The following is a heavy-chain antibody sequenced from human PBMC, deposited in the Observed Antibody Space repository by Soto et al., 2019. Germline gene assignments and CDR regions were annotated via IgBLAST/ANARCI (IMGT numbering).Heavy chain of an antibody. D-gene: IGHD6-13*01. Sequence: QVQLVQSGAEVKKPGASVKVSCKASGYTFTNYAFSWVRQAPGQGLEWMGWISAYNGNTNYPQKLQGRVTMTTDTPTSTASMELRSLRSDDTPVYYCARDLAAAGPFDCWGQGTLVTVSS. V-gene: IGHV1-18*01. J-gene: IGHJ4*02. CDR3: ARDLAAAGPFDC. CDR1: GYTFTNYA. CDR2: ISAYNGNT.